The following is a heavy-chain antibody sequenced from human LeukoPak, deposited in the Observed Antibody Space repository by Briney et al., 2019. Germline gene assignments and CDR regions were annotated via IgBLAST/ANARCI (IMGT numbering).Heavy chain of an antibody. CDR3: ASRYCSSTSWYEFDI. CDR2: ITPFNGNT. J-gene: IGHJ3*02. V-gene: IGHV1-45*02. Sequence: GSSVKVSCKASGYTFTYRYLHWVRQAPGQALEWMGWITPFNGNTNYAQKFQDRVTITRDRSMSTAYMELSSLRSEDTAMYYCASRYCSSTSWYEFDIWGQGTMVTVSS. CDR1: GYTFTYRY. D-gene: IGHD2-2*01.